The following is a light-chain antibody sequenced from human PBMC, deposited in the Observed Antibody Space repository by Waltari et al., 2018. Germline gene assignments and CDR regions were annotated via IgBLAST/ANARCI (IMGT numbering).Light chain of an antibody. CDR1: QSVRSN. V-gene: IGKV3-15*01. Sequence: EVVMTQSPATLSVSPGEGATVSCRASQSVRSNVAWYQQTPGQAPRLRIYGASTRAPGIPDRFSGSGSGTEFILTISSLQSEDFAVYYCQQYVTSVTFGGGTKVEI. CDR3: QQYVTSVT. CDR2: GAS. J-gene: IGKJ4*01.